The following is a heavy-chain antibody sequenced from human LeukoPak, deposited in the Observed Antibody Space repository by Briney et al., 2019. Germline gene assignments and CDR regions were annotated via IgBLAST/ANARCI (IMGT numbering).Heavy chain of an antibody. CDR3: ARSSGYSYYYYMDV. CDR1: GGTFSSYA. Sequence: SVKVPCKASGGTFSSYAISWVRQAPGQGLEWKGGITPILGAANYAPKFQGRVTITTDESTSTAYMELSSLRSEDTAIYYCARSSGYSYYYYMDVWGKGTTVTVSS. D-gene: IGHD3-22*01. J-gene: IGHJ6*03. V-gene: IGHV1-69*05. CDR2: ITPILGAA.